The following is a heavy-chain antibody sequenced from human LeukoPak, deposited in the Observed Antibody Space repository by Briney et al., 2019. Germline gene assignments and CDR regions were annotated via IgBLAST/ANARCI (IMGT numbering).Heavy chain of an antibody. V-gene: IGHV3-9*01. Sequence: GRSLRLFCAASGFSFDDYAMHWVRQTPGKGLEWVSGISWNSDTIGYADSVKGRFTISRDNAKNSLYLQMNSLRGEDTALYYCAKDISGTYLAALDYWGQGTLVTVSS. CDR1: GFSFDDYA. D-gene: IGHD1-26*01. J-gene: IGHJ4*02. CDR2: ISWNSDTI. CDR3: AKDISGTYLAALDY.